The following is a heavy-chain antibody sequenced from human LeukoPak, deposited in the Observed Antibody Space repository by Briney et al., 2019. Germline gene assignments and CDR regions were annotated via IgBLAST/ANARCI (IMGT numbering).Heavy chain of an antibody. CDR2: ISYDGSNK. V-gene: IGHV3-30*18. Sequence: GRSLRLSCAASGFTFSSYGMHWVRQAPGKGLEWVAVISYDGSNKYYADSVKGRFAISRDNSKNTLYLQMNSLRAEDTAVYYCAKEPSYFDYWGQGTLVTVSS. J-gene: IGHJ4*02. CDR3: AKEPSYFDY. CDR1: GFTFSSYG.